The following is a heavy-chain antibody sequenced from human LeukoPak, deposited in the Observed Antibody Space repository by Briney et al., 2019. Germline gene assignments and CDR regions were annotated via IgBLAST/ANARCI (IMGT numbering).Heavy chain of an antibody. J-gene: IGHJ4*02. D-gene: IGHD3-9*01. CDR1: GASISSGSYY. V-gene: IGHV4-61*02. CDR3: ATELYYDILTGYVDDY. CDR2: IYTSGST. Sequence: PSPTLSLTRSVSGASISSGSYYWRCIRQPARNGLEWIGRIYTSGSTNYNPSLIRRVTISVDPSKNHFSLKLSSLTAADTAVYYCATELYYDILTGYVDDYWGQGTLVTVSS.